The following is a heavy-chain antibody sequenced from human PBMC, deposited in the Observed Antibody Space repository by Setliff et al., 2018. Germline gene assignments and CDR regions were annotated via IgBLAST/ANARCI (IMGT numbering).Heavy chain of an antibody. J-gene: IGHJ4*02. D-gene: IGHD2-8*01. V-gene: IGHV1-18*01. Sequence: SVKVSCKASGYTFSDYGIAWVRQAPGQGLEWMGWISAYTGNTFYSPKFHGRVTLTTDTSTSTGYMELRSLGSDDTAVYYCSRLVRFCTRTSCQRLSGGEFWGQGTLVTVSS. CDR1: GYTFSDYG. CDR2: ISAYTGNT. CDR3: SRLVRFCTRTSCQRLSGGEF.